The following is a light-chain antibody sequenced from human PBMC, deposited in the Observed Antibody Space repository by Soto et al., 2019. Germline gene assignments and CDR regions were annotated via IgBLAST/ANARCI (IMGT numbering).Light chain of an antibody. CDR2: EVS. V-gene: IGLV2-14*01. CDR1: SSDVGSYNY. J-gene: IGLJ2*01. Sequence: QSALTHPASVSGSPGQSITISCTGTSSDVGSYNYVSWYQQHPGKAPKVMIYEVSSRPSGVSNRFSGSKSGNTASLTISGLQAEDEADYYCSSYTSSTTVIFGGGTQLTVL. CDR3: SSYTSSTTVI.